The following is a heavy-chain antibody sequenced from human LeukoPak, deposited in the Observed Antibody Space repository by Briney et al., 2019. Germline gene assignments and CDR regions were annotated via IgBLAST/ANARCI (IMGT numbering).Heavy chain of an antibody. D-gene: IGHD6-19*01. V-gene: IGHV3-66*01. CDR3: AKDKPPIAVAGTKVGTLGY. CDR2: IYSGGST. J-gene: IGHJ4*02. CDR1: GFTVSSNY. Sequence: PGGSLRLSCAASGFTVSSNYMSWVRQAPGKGLEWVSVIYSGGSTYYADSVKGRFTISRDNSKNTLYLQMNSLRAEDTAVYYCAKDKPPIAVAGTKVGTLGYWGQGTLVTVSS.